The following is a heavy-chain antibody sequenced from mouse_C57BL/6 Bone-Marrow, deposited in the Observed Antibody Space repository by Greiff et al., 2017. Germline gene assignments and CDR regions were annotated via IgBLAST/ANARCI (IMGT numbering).Heavy chain of an antibody. CDR3: ARGGYYGSPLYYYAMDY. Sequence: EVKLQESGGGLVKPGGSLKLSCAASGFTFSSYAMSWVRQTPEKRLEWVATISDGGSYTYYPDNVKGRFTISRDNAKNNLYLQMSHLKSEDTAMYYCARGGYYGSPLYYYAMDYWGQGTSVTVSS. CDR1: GFTFSSYA. V-gene: IGHV5-4*03. CDR2: ISDGGSYT. J-gene: IGHJ4*01. D-gene: IGHD1-1*01.